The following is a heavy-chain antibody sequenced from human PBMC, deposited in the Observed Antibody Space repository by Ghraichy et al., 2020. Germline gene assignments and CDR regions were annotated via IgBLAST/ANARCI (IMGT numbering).Heavy chain of an antibody. D-gene: IGHD2-15*01. Sequence: GGSLRLSCAASGFTFRNYWMHWVRHAPGKGLEWVSVTNGHGSSSNYTDSVKGRFTISRDNAQDTLYLQINNLRDEDTAVYYCARGVGYCNGVRCYSAYYGIDVWGQGTTVTVSS. J-gene: IGHJ6*02. V-gene: IGHV3-74*01. CDR2: TNGHGSSS. CDR3: ARGVGYCNGVRCYSAYYGIDV. CDR1: GFTFRNYW.